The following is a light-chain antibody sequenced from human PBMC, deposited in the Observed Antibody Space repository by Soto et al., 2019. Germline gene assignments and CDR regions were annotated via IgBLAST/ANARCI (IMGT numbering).Light chain of an antibody. CDR2: QVS. CDR1: QSLLYSDGKTY. V-gene: IGKV2-30*01. Sequence: DVVLTQSPVSLPVTLGQPASISCRSSQSLLYSDGKTYLNWFHQRPGQSPRRLIYQVSIRDSGVPVRFSGSGSGTDFTLHISRVEAEDFAVYYCQQYNNWPRTFGQGTKVDIK. J-gene: IGKJ1*01. CDR3: QQYNNWPRT.